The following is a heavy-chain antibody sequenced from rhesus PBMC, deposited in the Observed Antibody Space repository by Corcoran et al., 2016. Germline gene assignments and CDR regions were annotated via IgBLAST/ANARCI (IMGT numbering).Heavy chain of an antibody. Sequence: EVQLVESGGGLAKPGGSLRLSCAASGFTFSSYWMNWVRQTPGKGLEWISVINSCGGSTYYADSVKGRFTIARDNSKNTRSLQMNSLRAEDTAVYYCAKEDSSWSEGYGLDSWGQGVVVTVSS. V-gene: IGHV3S42*01. CDR1: GFTFSSYW. D-gene: IGHD6-13*01. J-gene: IGHJ6*01. CDR3: AKEDSSWSEGYGLDS. CDR2: INSCGGST.